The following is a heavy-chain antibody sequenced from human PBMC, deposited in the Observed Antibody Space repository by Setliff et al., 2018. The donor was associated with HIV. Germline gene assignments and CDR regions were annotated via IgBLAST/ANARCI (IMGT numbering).Heavy chain of an antibody. CDR1: GYSFITYV. J-gene: IGHJ4*02. CDR2: ISAYNGNT. Sequence: GASVKVSCKASGYSFITYVVYWVRQAPGQGLEWMGWISAYNGNTNYAQKLQGRVTMTTDTSTSTAYMELRSLRSDDTAVYYCAREMRWELKLGVAWYYFDYWGQGTLVTVSS. D-gene: IGHD1-26*01. V-gene: IGHV1-18*01. CDR3: AREMRWELKLGVAWYYFDY.